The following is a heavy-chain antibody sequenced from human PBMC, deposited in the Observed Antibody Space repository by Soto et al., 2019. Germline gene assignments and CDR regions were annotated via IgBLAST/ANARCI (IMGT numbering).Heavy chain of an antibody. J-gene: IGHJ3*02. D-gene: IGHD3-9*01. V-gene: IGHV3-21*06. CDR3: ARTLRARRGRDTFDM. CDR2: ISNTALDI. CDR1: GFTFSDYS. Sequence: GGSLRLSCAASGFTFSDYSMNWVRQAPGKGLEWVSSISNTALDIFYTDSVRGRFTISRDGAKSSLYLQMNSLRAEDTAIYYGARTLRARRGRDTFDMWGQGTMVTVSS.